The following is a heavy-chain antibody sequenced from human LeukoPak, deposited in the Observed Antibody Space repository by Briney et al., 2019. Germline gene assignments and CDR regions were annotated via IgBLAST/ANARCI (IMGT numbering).Heavy chain of an antibody. V-gene: IGHV3-7*01. Sequence: GGSLRLSCAASGVTLSTYWMSWGRQAPGKGLEWGANIKEDESEKYYVASVKGRFTISRDNAQNSLNLQMNSLRPEATAMYYCARLRTTGSYYGMDVWGQGTTVTVSS. CDR1: GVTLSTYW. CDR3: ARLRTTGSYYGMDV. CDR2: IKEDESEK. J-gene: IGHJ6*02. D-gene: IGHD3-10*01.